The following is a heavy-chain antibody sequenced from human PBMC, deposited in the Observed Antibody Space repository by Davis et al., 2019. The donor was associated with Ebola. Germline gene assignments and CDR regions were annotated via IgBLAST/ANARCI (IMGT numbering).Heavy chain of an antibody. V-gene: IGHV3-48*02. CDR2: ISLSSRTI. J-gene: IGHJ5*02. CDR3: ARVLTQKFWFDL. CDR1: GFTFSSYS. Sequence: PGGSLRLSCAASGFTFSSYSMNWVRQAPGKGLEWISYISLSSRTIYYADSVKGRFTISRDNAKNLLYLQMNSLRDDDTAIYYCARVLTQKFWFDLWGQGTLVTVSS.